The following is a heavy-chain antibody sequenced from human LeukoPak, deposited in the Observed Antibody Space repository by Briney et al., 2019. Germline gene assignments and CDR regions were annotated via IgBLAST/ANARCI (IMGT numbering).Heavy chain of an antibody. CDR1: GFTFSNYA. V-gene: IGHV3-23*01. D-gene: IGHD3-3*01. CDR3: AKTSRPYYDFWSGYSLDY. J-gene: IGHJ4*02. Sequence: PGGSLRLSCAASGFTFSNYAMSWVRQAPGKGVEWVSAISGSGGSTYYADSVKGRFTISRDNSKNTLYLQMNSLRAEDTAVYYCAKTSRPYYDFWSGYSLDYWGQGTLVTVSS. CDR2: ISGSGGST.